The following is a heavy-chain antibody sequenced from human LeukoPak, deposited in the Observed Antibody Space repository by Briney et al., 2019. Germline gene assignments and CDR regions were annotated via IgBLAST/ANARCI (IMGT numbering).Heavy chain of an antibody. CDR3: ARDATLTTTGSIRWFDP. Sequence: SVKVSCKASGGTFSSYAISWVRQAPGQGLEWMGGAIPIFGTANYAQKFQGRVTITADKSTSTAYMELSSLRSEDTAVYYCARDATLTTTGSIRWFDPWGQGTLVTVSS. CDR2: AIPIFGTA. CDR1: GGTFSSYA. D-gene: IGHD4/OR15-4a*01. J-gene: IGHJ5*02. V-gene: IGHV1-69*06.